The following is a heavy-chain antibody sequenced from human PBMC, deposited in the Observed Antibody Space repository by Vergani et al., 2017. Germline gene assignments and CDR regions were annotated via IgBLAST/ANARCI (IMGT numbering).Heavy chain of an antibody. CDR2: ISSNGGST. J-gene: IGHJ2*01. V-gene: IGHV3-64*07. CDR3: ARVRTGDWYFDL. Sequence: VQLVESGGGVVQPGRSLRLSCAASGFIFSNYDMHWVRQAPGKGLEYVSAISSNGGSTYYADSVKGRFTISRDNSKNTLYLQMGSLRAEDMAVYYCARVRTGDWYFDLWGRGTLVTVSX. CDR1: GFIFSNYD. D-gene: IGHD7-27*01.